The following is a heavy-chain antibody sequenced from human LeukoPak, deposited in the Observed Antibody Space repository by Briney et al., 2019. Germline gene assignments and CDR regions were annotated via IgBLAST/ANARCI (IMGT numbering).Heavy chain of an antibody. CDR3: ARGNADFDY. CDR2: IYPGGNT. D-gene: IGHD2-8*01. J-gene: IGHJ4*02. CDR1: GFTVSSDY. Sequence: GGSLRLSCAASGFTVSSDYMSWVRQAPGKGLDWVSVIYPGGNTYYSESVKGRFTISRDNSKNTLYLQMNTLRADDTAVYYCARGNADFDYWGQGTLVTVSS. V-gene: IGHV3-53*01.